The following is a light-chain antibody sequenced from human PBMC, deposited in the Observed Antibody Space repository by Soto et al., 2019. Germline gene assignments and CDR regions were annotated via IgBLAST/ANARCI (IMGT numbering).Light chain of an antibody. V-gene: IGLV2-14*03. J-gene: IGLJ1*01. CDR2: DVS. CDR1: SSDVGGYNY. Sequence: QSALTQHASVSGSPGQSITISCTGTSSDVGGYNYVSWYQHHPGKAPKLMIYDVSNRPSGVSNRFSGSKSGNTASLIISGLQAEDEADYYCSSYTSSSTLSTYVFGTGTQLTVL. CDR3: SSYTSSSTLSTYV.